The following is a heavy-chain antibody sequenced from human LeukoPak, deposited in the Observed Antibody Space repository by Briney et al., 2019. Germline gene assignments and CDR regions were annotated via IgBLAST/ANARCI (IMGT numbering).Heavy chain of an antibody. J-gene: IGHJ4*02. Sequence: PSETLFLTCIVSGGSISSNYWSWIRQPAGKGLEWIGRIYSSGSTDYNPSLRSRVIMSIDTSRNQFSLKLTSVTAADTAVYYCARHFEGSAYYFDHWGQGTLVTVSS. D-gene: IGHD6-19*01. V-gene: IGHV4-4*07. CDR1: GGSISSNY. CDR3: ARHFEGSAYYFDH. CDR2: IYSSGST.